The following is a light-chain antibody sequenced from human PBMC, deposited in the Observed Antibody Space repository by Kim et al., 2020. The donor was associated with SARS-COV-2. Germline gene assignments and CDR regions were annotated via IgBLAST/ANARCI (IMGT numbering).Light chain of an antibody. V-gene: IGKV1-39*01. CDR2: AAS. CDR1: HSISSH. Sequence: DIQMTQSPSSLSASVGDRVTITCRTTHSISSHLNWYQQKPGRAPKLLISAASTLQGGVPSRFSGSGSETDFTLTISSLQPEYFATYFCQQSYITPFTFGPGTKVDIK. J-gene: IGKJ3*01. CDR3: QQSYITPFT.